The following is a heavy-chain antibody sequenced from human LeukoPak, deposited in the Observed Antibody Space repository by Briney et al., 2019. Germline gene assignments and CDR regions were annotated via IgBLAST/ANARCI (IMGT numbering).Heavy chain of an antibody. D-gene: IGHD1-1*01. CDR1: GGTFSSYA. CDR2: IIPILGIA. V-gene: IGHV1-69*04. Sequence: GASMKVSCKASGGTFSSYAISWVRQAPGQGLEWMGRIIPILGIANYAQKFQGRVTITADKSTSTACMELSSLRSEDTAVYYCARGTTGPTAEFDYWGQGTLVTVSS. J-gene: IGHJ4*02. CDR3: ARGTTGPTAEFDY.